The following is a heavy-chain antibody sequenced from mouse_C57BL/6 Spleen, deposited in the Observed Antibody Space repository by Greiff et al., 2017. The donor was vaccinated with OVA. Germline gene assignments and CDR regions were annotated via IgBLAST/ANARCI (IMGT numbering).Heavy chain of an antibody. CDR1: GFTFSDYG. Sequence: EVHLVESGGGLVKPGGSLKLSCAASGFTFSDYGMHWVRQAPEKGLEWVAYISSGSSTIYYADTVKGRFTSARDNAKNTLFLQMTSLRSEDTAMYYCARALLRLDWYFDVWGTGTTVTVSS. D-gene: IGHD2-4*01. CDR3: ARALLRLDWYFDV. CDR2: ISSGSSTI. J-gene: IGHJ1*03. V-gene: IGHV5-17*01.